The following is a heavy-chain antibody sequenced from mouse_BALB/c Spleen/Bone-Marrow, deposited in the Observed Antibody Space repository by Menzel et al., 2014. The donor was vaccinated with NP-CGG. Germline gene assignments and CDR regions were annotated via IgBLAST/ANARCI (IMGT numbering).Heavy chain of an antibody. V-gene: IGHV1-84*02. D-gene: IGHD1-1*01. Sequence: QVQLKESGPELVKPGASVKISCKASGYTFTDYYINWVKQKPGQGLEWIGWIYPGGGNTKYNEKFKGKATLTVDTSSSTAYMQVSSLTSEDTAVYFCAGPPYYCGSSYYWYFDVWGAGTTVTVSS. CDR3: AGPPYYCGSSYYWYFDV. CDR1: GYTFTDYY. J-gene: IGHJ1*01. CDR2: IYPGGGNT.